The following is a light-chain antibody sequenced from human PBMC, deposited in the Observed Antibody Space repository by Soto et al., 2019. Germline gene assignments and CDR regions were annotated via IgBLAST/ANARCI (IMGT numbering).Light chain of an antibody. CDR1: QSVSSY. CDR2: DAS. V-gene: IGKV3-11*01. Sequence: EIVLTQSPATLSLSPGERATLSYRASQSVSSYLAWYQQKPGQAPRLLIYDASNRATGIPARFSGSGSGIDFTLTISSLEPEDFAVYYCQQRSNWPLVFGPGTKVDIK. CDR3: QQRSNWPLV. J-gene: IGKJ3*01.